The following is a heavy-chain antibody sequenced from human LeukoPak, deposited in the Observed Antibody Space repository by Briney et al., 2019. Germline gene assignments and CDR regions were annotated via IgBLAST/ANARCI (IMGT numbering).Heavy chain of an antibody. CDR1: GVTVSNNY. CDR3: ARDPPAEAINTYA. D-gene: IGHD6-13*01. V-gene: IGHV3-66*01. Sequence: GGSLRLSCAASGVTVSNNYMRWVRQAPGKGPEWASLIYSGGDTFYADAVKGRFTISRDGSKNTLYLQMNSLRAEDTAVYYCARDPPAEAINTYAWGQGTLVTVSS. CDR2: IYSGGDT. J-gene: IGHJ5*02.